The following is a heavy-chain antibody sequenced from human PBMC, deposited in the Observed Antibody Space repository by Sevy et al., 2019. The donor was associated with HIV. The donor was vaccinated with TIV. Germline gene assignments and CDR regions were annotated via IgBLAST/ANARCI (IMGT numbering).Heavy chain of an antibody. J-gene: IGHJ4*02. CDR1: GGTFSDFG. Sequence: ASVKVSCKASGGTFSDFGFHWVRQAPGQGLELMGGIIPIFGTPNYAQQFLGRVTIIADESTSTVYMELNRLTSEYTAVYYCATSGTTGTTSHFGYWGQGTLVTVSS. CDR2: IIPIFGTP. CDR3: ATSGTTGTTSHFGY. D-gene: IGHD1-1*01. V-gene: IGHV1-69*13.